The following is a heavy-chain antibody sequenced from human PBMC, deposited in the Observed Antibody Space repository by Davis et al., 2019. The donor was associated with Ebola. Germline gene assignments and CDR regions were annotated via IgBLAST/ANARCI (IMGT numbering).Heavy chain of an antibody. J-gene: IGHJ3*02. CDR1: GYSISSTDW. CDR2: IYHGGRT. D-gene: IGHD6-19*01. V-gene: IGHV4-4*02. Sequence: PSETLSLTCAVSGYSISSTDWWSWVRQSPGKGLEWIGEIYHGGRTNYNPSLKSRVTISVDKSNNQFSLSLSSVTAADTAVYYCARGPRYSSGWYDPDAFDIWGQGTKVTVSS. CDR3: ARGPRYSSGWYDPDAFDI.